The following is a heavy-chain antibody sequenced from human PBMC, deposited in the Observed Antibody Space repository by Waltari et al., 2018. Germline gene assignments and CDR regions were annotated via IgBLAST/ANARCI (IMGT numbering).Heavy chain of an antibody. CDR1: GCTFSSYA. CDR3: AKARVGAFAS. CDR2: ISGSAGST. D-gene: IGHD1-26*01. Sequence: EVQLWECGGGLVQPGGSLRLSCAASGCTFSSYAMSWVRQAPGKGLEWVSAISGSAGSTYSADSVTRRFTISRDNSKTSLYLQMHSLRPEDTAVYYCAKARVGAFASWGQGTLVPVSS. V-gene: IGHV3-23*01. J-gene: IGHJ4*02.